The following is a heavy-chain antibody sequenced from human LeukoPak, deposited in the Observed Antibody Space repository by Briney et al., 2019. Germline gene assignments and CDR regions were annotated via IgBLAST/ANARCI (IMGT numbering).Heavy chain of an antibody. J-gene: IGHJ4*02. Sequence: GGSLRLSCAASGFTFSSYVMHWVRQAPGKGLEWVAIISYDGSNEYYADSVKGRFTISRDNAKKSLSLQMNSLRADDTAVYYCARGYSSSWYLDWGQGTLVTVSS. CDR1: GFTFSSYV. CDR2: ISYDGSNE. V-gene: IGHV3-30*04. D-gene: IGHD6-13*01. CDR3: ARGYSSSWYLD.